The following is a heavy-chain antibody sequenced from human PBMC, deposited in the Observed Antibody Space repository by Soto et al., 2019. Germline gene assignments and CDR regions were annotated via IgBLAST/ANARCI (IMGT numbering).Heavy chain of an antibody. Sequence: SETLSLTCAVYGGSFSGYYWSWIRQPPGKGLEWIGEINHSGSTNYNPPLKSRVTISLDQSKNQFSLKLNSVTAADTAVYYCARGEAAAAAYSWFGPWGQGTLVTVSS. CDR2: INHSGST. V-gene: IGHV4-34*01. CDR3: ARGEAAAAAYSWFGP. D-gene: IGHD6-13*01. CDR1: GGSFSGYY. J-gene: IGHJ5*02.